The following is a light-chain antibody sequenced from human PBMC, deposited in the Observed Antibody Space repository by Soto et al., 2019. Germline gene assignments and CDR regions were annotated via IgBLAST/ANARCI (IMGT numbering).Light chain of an antibody. Sequence: EVVMTQSPATLSVSPGERVTLSCRASESVHRNLAWYQQKPGQGPSLLIYYASTRATGVPDRFTGSGSGTELTLTISGLQSEDCGVYHCQHYGNWPPTVGPGTKVEIK. J-gene: IGKJ3*01. CDR3: QHYGNWPPT. CDR1: ESVHRN. CDR2: YAS. V-gene: IGKV3-15*01.